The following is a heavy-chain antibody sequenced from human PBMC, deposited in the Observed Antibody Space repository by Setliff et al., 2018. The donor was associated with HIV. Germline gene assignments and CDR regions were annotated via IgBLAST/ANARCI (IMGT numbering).Heavy chain of an antibody. D-gene: IGHD6-19*01. CDR2: INHRGST. J-gene: IGHJ4*02. CDR3: ARLPYSSGWYLDY. Sequence: PGGSLRLSCAASGFAFSFYAMNWVRQAPGKGLEWIGEINHRGSTNYNPSLKSRVTVSVDTSKNQFSLKLSSVTAADTAVYYCARLPYSSGWYLDYWGQGTLVTVSS. V-gene: IGHV4-34*01. CDR1: GFAFSFYA.